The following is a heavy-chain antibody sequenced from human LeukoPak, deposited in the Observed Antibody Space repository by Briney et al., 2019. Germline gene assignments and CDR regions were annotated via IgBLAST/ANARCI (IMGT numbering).Heavy chain of an antibody. CDR2: IIPIFGTA. J-gene: IGHJ6*04. D-gene: IGHD6-13*01. CDR1: GGTFSSYA. CDR3: ARLAAAAGSSVDV. Sequence: GASVKVSCKASGGTFSSYAISWVRQAPGQGLEWMGGIIPIFGTANYAQKSQGRVTITTDESTSTAYMELSSLRSEDTAVYYCARLAAAAGSSVDVWGKGTTVTVSS. V-gene: IGHV1-69*05.